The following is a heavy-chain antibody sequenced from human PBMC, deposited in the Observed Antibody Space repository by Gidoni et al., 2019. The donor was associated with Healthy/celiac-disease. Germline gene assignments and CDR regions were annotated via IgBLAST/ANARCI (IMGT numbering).Heavy chain of an antibody. J-gene: IGHJ5*02. CDR3: ARVRAAAGKRGWFDP. Sequence: QVQLVAPGGGWVKPGGPLRLSWAASGFTFSDYYMRWIRQTPGKGLEWVSYISSSSSYTNYADSVKGRFTISRDNAKNSLYLQMNSLRAEDTAVYYCARVRAAAGKRGWFDPWGQGTLVTVSS. CDR1: GFTFSDYY. V-gene: IGHV3-11*06. CDR2: ISSSSSYT. D-gene: IGHD6-13*01.